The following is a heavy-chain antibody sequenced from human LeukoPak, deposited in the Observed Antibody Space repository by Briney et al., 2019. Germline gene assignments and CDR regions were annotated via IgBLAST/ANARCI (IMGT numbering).Heavy chain of an antibody. J-gene: IGHJ4*02. V-gene: IGHV3-30*04. D-gene: IGHD3-9*01. CDR1: GFTFSNYA. CDR3: ARGPDYDILADYFDY. Sequence: GGSLRLSCAASGFTFSNYALHWVRPAPGKGLEWVAVISYDGSNKFYADSVRGRFTISRDNSKNTLFLQMNSLRPEDTAVYYCARGPDYDILADYFDYWGQGTLVTVSS. CDR2: ISYDGSNK.